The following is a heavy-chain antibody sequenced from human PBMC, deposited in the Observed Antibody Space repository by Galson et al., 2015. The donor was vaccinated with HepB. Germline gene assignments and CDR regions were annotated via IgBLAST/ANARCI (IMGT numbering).Heavy chain of an antibody. CDR1: GGTFSSYA. CDR3: ARVPDGDMDYYYYGMDV. D-gene: IGHD4-17*01. CDR2: IIPIFGTA. V-gene: IGHV1-69*13. Sequence: SVKVSCKASGGTFSSYAISWVRQAPGQGLEWMGGIIPIFGTANYAQKFQGRVTITADESTSTAYMELSSLRSEDTAVYYCARVPDGDMDYYYYGMDVWGQGTTVTVSS. J-gene: IGHJ6*02.